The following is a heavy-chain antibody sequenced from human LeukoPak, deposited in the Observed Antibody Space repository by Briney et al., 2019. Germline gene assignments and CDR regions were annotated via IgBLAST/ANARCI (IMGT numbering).Heavy chain of an antibody. CDR1: GFTFSNYW. Sequence: GGPLRLSCAASGFTFSNYWMNWVRQAPGKGLEWVANIKLDGSQKYYVASVKGPFTISRDNAKNSLYLQMNSLRAEDTAVYYCVRSRYCSVGRCYTDYWSQGTLVTV. CDR3: VRSRYCSVGRCYTDY. V-gene: IGHV3-7*04. D-gene: IGHD2-15*01. CDR2: IKLDGSQK. J-gene: IGHJ4*02.